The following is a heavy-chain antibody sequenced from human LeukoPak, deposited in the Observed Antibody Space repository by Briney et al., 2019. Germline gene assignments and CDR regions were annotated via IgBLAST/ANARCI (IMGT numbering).Heavy chain of an antibody. CDR2: ITVSGGST. CDR3: AKDNQVAGLAFDI. V-gene: IGHV3-23*01. J-gene: IGHJ3*02. D-gene: IGHD6-19*01. Sequence: GASLRPSHAASGFTFSTYAMSWVRQAPGRGREGVSVITVSGGSTSYADSVKGRFNISRDKSKNTLYLQMNGLRAEDTAVYCCAKDNQVAGLAFDIWGQGTMVTVSS. CDR1: GFTFSTYA.